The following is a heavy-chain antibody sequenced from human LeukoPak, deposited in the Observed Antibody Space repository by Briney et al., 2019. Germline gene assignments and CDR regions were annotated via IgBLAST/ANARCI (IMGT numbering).Heavy chain of an antibody. J-gene: IGHJ5*02. Sequence: PGGSLRLSCAASGFTFSSYGMRWVRQAPGKGLEWVAVIWYDGSNKYYADSVKGRFTISRDNSKNTLYPQMNSLRAEDTAVYYCARSAGGSGSFPWGQGTLVTVSS. CDR3: ARSAGGSGSFP. D-gene: IGHD3-10*01. CDR2: IWYDGSNK. CDR1: GFTFSSYG. V-gene: IGHV3-33*01.